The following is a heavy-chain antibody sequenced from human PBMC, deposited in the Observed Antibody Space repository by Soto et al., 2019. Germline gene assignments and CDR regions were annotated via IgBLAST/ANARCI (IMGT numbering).Heavy chain of an antibody. CDR1: GGSIKSGSYY. CDR3: ARHLTGHTTIFAVSDSGYMDF. Sequence: SETLSLTCTVSGGSIKSGSYYWGWVRQPPGKGLQWIGSIHHGGSTYYNPSLKSRVTMSIDSSKNQFSLQLTSVTAADRAVYYCARHLTGHTTIFAVSDSGYMDFWGKGTTVTVSS. V-gene: IGHV4-39*01. J-gene: IGHJ6*03. CDR2: IHHGGST. D-gene: IGHD3-3*01.